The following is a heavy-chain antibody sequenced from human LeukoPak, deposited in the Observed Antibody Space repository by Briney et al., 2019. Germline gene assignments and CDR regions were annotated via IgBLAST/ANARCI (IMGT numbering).Heavy chain of an antibody. J-gene: IGHJ6*03. CDR2: IHPDGSVT. Sequence: GGSLRLSCAASGFTFSTYWMHWVRLPPGKGLVWVSRIHPDGSVTTYGDSVKGRFTISRDKPKNTLFLQMNSLRTEDTAVYYCARGAARSHYYYMDVWGKGTTVTISS. D-gene: IGHD6-13*01. V-gene: IGHV3-74*01. CDR3: ARGAARSHYYYMDV. CDR1: GFTFSTYW.